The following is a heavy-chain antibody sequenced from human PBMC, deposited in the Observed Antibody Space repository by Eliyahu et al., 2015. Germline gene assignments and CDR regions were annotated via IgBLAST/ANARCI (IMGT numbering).Heavy chain of an antibody. CDR2: ISRLGST. D-gene: IGHD1-26*01. Sequence: QVQLQQWGAGLLKPSETLSLTCAVYGGSLSGYYWTWIRQPPGKGLEWIGEISRLGSTNYSPSLKSRVTISIDTSKKHFSLKLSSLTAADTAVYYCAGGLVGPTPKWGQGTVVTVSS. V-gene: IGHV4-34*01. CDR3: AGGLVGPTPK. CDR1: GGSLSGYY. J-gene: IGHJ4*02.